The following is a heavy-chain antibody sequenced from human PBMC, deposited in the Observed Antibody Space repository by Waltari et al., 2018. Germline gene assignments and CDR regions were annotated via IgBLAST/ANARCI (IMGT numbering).Heavy chain of an antibody. V-gene: IGHV7-4-1*02. CDR2: INTMTGNP. J-gene: IGHJ5*02. Sequence: QVQLVQSGSELKKHGAAVQVSCKASGYIFTSYGINWVRQAPGQGLEWMGWINTMTGNPTYAQGFTGRFVFSLDTSVTTSYLQISRLKAEDTAVYYCARGDWFDPWGQGTLVTVSS. CDR3: ARGDWFDP. CDR1: GYIFTSYG.